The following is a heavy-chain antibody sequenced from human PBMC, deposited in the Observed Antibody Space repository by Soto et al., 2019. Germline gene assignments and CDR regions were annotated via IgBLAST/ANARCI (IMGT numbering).Heavy chain of an antibody. D-gene: IGHD3-22*01. V-gene: IGHV4-31*03. CDR2: IYYSGST. CDR3: ARMGLLYYYDSSGYPGAFDI. Sequence: PSETLSLTCTVSGGSISSGGYYWSWIRQHPGKGLEWIGYIYYSGSTYYNPSLKSRVTISVDTSKNQFSLKLSSVTAADTAVYYCARMGLLYYYDSSGYPGAFDIWGQGTMVTVSS. J-gene: IGHJ3*02. CDR1: GGSISSGGYY.